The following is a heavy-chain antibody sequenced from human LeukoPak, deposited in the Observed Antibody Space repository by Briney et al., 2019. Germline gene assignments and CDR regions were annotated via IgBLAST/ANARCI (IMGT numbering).Heavy chain of an antibody. CDR2: ISGSGGST. Sequence: GGSPRLSCAASGFTFSSYAMSWVRQAPGKGLEWVSAISGSGGSTYYADSVKGRFTISRDNSKNTLYLQMNSLRAEDTAVYYCAKGRAGDGGGIGVVVMLDAFDIWGQGTMVTVSS. CDR3: AKGRAGDGGGIGVVVMLDAFDI. J-gene: IGHJ3*02. V-gene: IGHV3-23*01. D-gene: IGHD2-15*01. CDR1: GFTFSSYA.